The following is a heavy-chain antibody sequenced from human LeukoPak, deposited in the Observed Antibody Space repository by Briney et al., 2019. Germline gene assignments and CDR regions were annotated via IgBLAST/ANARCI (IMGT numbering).Heavy chain of an antibody. D-gene: IGHD5-18*01. J-gene: IGHJ4*02. V-gene: IGHV3-21*01. CDR3: ARVRGNNYGYLDY. CDR1: GFTFSSYA. CDR2: ISSGSSYI. Sequence: GGSLRLSCEASGFTFSSYAVNWVRQAPGKGLEWVSSISSGSSYIYYADSVRGRFTISRDNAKNSLYLQMNSLRAGDTAVYYCARVRGNNYGYLDYWGQGTLVTVSS.